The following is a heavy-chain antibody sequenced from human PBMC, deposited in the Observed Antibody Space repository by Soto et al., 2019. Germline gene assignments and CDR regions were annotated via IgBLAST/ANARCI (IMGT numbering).Heavy chain of an antibody. J-gene: IGHJ4*02. CDR1: GFSLSTSGVG. CDR3: AHRRPYSSGYLAFDY. V-gene: IGHV2-5*02. CDR2: IYWDDDK. D-gene: IGHD3-22*01. Sequence: QITLKESGPTLVKPTQTLTLTCTFSGFSLSTSGVGVGWIRQPPGKALEWLALIYWDDDKRYSPSLKSRLTITKDTSKNQVVLTMTNMDPVNTATYYFAHRRPYSSGYLAFDYWGQGTLVTVSS.